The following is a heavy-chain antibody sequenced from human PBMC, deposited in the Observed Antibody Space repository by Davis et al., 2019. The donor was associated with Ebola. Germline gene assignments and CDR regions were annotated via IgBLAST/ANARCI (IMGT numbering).Heavy chain of an antibody. CDR1: GYTFTSYY. CDR2: INPSGGST. V-gene: IGHV1-46*01. D-gene: IGHD3-3*01. CDR3: ARQTIFGVVTYYYYGMDV. J-gene: IGHJ6*02. Sequence: AASVKVSCKASGYTFTSYYMHWVRQAPGQGLEWMGIINPSGGSTSYAQKFQGRVTMTRNTSISTAYMELSSLRSEDTAVYYCARQTIFGVVTYYYYGMDVWGQGTTVTVSS.